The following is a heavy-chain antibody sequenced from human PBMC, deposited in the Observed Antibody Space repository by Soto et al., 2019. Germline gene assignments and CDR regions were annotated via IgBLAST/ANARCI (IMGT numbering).Heavy chain of an antibody. Sequence: ASVKVSCKTSGYTFTSYYMHWVRQAPGQGLERMGIINPSSGSTYYVQKFQGRVTMTRDTSTSTAYMELSRLRSEDTAVYYCARAGGIAAAGSTGAYFDYWGQGTLVTVSS. D-gene: IGHD6-13*01. CDR1: GYTFTSYY. CDR2: INPSSGST. CDR3: ARAGGIAAAGSTGAYFDY. J-gene: IGHJ4*02. V-gene: IGHV1-46*01.